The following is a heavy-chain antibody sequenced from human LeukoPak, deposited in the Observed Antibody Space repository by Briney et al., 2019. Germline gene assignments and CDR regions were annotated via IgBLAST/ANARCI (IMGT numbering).Heavy chain of an antibody. Sequence: GGSLRLSCAASGFTFSSYAMHWVRQAPGKGLEWVAVISYDGSNKYYADSVKGRFTISRDNSKNTLYLQMNSLRAEDTAVYYCARPPNPTSSSSSFGWGQGTLVTVSS. J-gene: IGHJ4*02. D-gene: IGHD6-6*01. CDR3: ARPPNPTSSSSSFG. CDR2: ISYDGSNK. CDR1: GFTFSSYA. V-gene: IGHV3-30-3*01.